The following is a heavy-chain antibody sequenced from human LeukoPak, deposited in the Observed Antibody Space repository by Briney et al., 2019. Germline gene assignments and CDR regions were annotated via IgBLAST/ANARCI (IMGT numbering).Heavy chain of an antibody. CDR2: ISSSGSTI. J-gene: IGHJ6*04. CDR1: GFTFDDYA. CDR3: AELGITMIGGV. Sequence: AGGSLRLSCAASGFTFDDYAMHWVRQAPGKGLEWVSYISSSGSTIYYADSVKGRFTISRDNAKNSLYLQMNSLRAEDTAVYYCAELGITMIGGVWGKGTTVTISS. V-gene: IGHV3-48*03. D-gene: IGHD3-10*02.